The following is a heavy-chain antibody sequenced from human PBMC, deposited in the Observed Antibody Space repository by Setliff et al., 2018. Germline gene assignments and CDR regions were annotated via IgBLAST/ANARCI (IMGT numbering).Heavy chain of an antibody. CDR3: ARRTGFAVAGFDH. CDR2: IYPGDSET. Sequence: GESLKISCKGSGYSFSRHWIGWVCQKPGKGLEWVGIIYPGDSETRYSPSFQGQVTMSADKSISTAYLQWSGLKASDTAIYYCARRTGFAVAGFDHWGQGAQVTVSS. J-gene: IGHJ4*02. D-gene: IGHD6-19*01. V-gene: IGHV5-51*01. CDR1: GYSFSRHW.